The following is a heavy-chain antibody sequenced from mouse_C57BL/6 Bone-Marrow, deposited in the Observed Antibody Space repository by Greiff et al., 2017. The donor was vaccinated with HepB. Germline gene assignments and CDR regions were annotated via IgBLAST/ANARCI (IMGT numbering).Heavy chain of an antibody. CDR1: GYAFSSSW. D-gene: IGHD1-1*01. V-gene: IGHV1-82*01. CDR2: IYPGDGDT. J-gene: IGHJ4*01. Sequence: QVQLQQSGPELVKPGASVKISCKASGYAFSSSWMNWVKQRPGKGLEWIGRIYPGDGDTNYNGKFKGKATLTADKSSSTAYMQLSSLTSEDSAVYFCASYYGNAMDYWGQGTSVTVSS. CDR3: ASYYGNAMDY.